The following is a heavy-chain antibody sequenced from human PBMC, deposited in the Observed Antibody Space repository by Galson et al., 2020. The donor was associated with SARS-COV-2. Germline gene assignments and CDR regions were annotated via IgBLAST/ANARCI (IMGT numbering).Heavy chain of an antibody. CDR2: ISTSSSYT. CDR1: GFPFRTYN. J-gene: IGHJ6*02. Sequence: GESLKISCAAPGFPFRTYNMNWVRLAPGKGLEWVSSISTSSSYTYYVDSVKGRFSISRDNPRNSLYLQMNSLRAEDTAVYYCARDEGIRGYNYGRLYYGMDVWGQGTTVTVSS. D-gene: IGHD5-18*01. CDR3: ARDEGIRGYNYGRLYYGMDV. V-gene: IGHV3-21*01.